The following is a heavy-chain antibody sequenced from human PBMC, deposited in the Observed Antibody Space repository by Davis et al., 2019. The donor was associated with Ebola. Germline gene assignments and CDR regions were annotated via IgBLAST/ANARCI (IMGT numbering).Heavy chain of an antibody. J-gene: IGHJ4*02. CDR2: ISYDGSNK. CDR1: GFTFSSYG. V-gene: IGHV3-30*18. Sequence: GESLKISCAASGFTFSSYGMHWVRQAPGKGLEWVAVISYDGSNKYYADSVKGRFTISRDNSKNTLYLQMNSLRAEDTAVYYCAKDRSSGSENFHFDYWGQGTLVTVSS. D-gene: IGHD1-26*01. CDR3: AKDRSSGSENFHFDY.